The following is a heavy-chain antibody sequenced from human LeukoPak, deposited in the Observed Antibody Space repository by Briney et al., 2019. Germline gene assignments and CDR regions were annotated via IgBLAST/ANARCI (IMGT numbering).Heavy chain of an antibody. CDR2: IWYDGSNK. V-gene: IGHV3-33*08. CDR3: ARGGYYLYGMDV. Sequence: PGGSLRLSCAASGFTFSSYNMNWVRQAPGKGLEWVAVIWYDGSNKYYADSVKGRFTISRDNSKNTLYLQMNSLRAEDTAVYYCARGGYYLYGMDVWGQGTTVTVSS. CDR1: GFTFSSYN. D-gene: IGHD3-10*01. J-gene: IGHJ6*02.